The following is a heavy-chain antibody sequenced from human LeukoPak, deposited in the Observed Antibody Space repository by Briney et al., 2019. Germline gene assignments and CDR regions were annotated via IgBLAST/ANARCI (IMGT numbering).Heavy chain of an antibody. D-gene: IGHD1-26*01. CDR3: ARGDGSPSGILYYGMDV. Sequence: SETLSLTCTVSGYSISNGFYWAWIRQPPGKGLEWIGSIFHSGSTYYNPSLKIRVTIDTSKNQFSLNLSSVTAADTAVYYCARGDGSPSGILYYGMDVWGQVTTVTVSS. CDR2: IFHSGST. J-gene: IGHJ6*02. V-gene: IGHV4-38-2*02. CDR1: GYSISNGFY.